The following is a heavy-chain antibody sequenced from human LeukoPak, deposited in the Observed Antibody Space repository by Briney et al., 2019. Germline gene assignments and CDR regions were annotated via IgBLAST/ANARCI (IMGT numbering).Heavy chain of an antibody. V-gene: IGHV3-74*01. D-gene: IGHD3-16*01. CDR2: INSDGSGT. CDR3: ARDVLGGSAY. CDR1: GFTFSNYW. J-gene: IGHJ4*02. Sequence: GGSLRLSCAASGFTFSNYWMHWVRHAPGKGLMWVSSINSDGSGTFYADSVKGRFTISRDNAKNTLYLQMNSLRAEDTAVYYCARDVLGGSAYWGQGTLVTVSS.